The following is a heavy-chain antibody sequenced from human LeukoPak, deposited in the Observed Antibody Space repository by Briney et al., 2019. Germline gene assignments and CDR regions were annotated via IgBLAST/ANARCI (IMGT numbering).Heavy chain of an antibody. D-gene: IGHD3-3*01. J-gene: IGHJ6*03. V-gene: IGHV4-59*12. CDR2: IYYSGST. CDR1: GGSINTYY. Sequence: PSETLSLTCTVSGGSINTYYWSWIRQPPGKGLEWIGYIYYSGSTNNNPSLKSRVTISVDTSKNQFSLKLSSVTAADTAVYYCARGSPATDITIFGVVSYYYYMDVWGKGTTVTVSS. CDR3: ARGSPATDITIFGVVSYYYYMDV.